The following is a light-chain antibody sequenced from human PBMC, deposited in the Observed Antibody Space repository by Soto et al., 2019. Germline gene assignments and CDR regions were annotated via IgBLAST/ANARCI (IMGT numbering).Light chain of an antibody. Sequence: QSALTQPASVSGSPGQSIAISCTGTSSDVGAYKYVSWYQQYPGNAPKLMIYDVTERPSGVSDRFSGSKSGNTASLTISGLQAEGEADYYCSSFTTSSTVLFGGGTKLTVL. CDR2: DVT. J-gene: IGLJ2*01. V-gene: IGLV2-14*03. CDR3: SSFTTSSTVL. CDR1: SSDVGAYKY.